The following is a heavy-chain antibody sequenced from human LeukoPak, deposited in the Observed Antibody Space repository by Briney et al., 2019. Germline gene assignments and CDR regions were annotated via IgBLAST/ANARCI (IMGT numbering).Heavy chain of an antibody. V-gene: IGHV1-18*01. D-gene: IGHD5-18*01. CDR3: ARVKIHLSGRSFDY. CDR2: ISTYNDNT. J-gene: IGHJ4*02. Sequence: WASVKVSCKAPGYTCSTYGVTWVRQAPGQGLEWMGWISTYNDNTNYAQSFQGRVSMTRDRSTSTAYMELRSLRSDDTAVYYCARVKIHLSGRSFDYWGQGTLVTVSS. CDR1: GYTCSTYG.